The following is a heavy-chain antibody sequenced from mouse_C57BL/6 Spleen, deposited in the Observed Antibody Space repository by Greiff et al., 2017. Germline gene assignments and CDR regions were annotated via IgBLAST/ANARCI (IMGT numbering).Heavy chain of an antibody. CDR3: ARGGDGYYGGYYAMDY. Sequence: QVQLQQPGTELVKPGASVKLSCKASGYTFTSYWMHWVKQRPGQGLEWIGNINPSNGGTNYNEKFKSKATLTVDKSSSTAYMQLSSLTSEDSAVYYCARGGDGYYGGYYAMDYWGQATSVTVSS. D-gene: IGHD2-3*01. J-gene: IGHJ4*01. V-gene: IGHV1-53*01. CDR2: INPSNGGT. CDR1: GYTFTSYW.